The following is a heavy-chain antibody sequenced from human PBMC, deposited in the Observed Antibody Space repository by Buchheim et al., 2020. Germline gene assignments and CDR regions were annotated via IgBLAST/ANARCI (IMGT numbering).Heavy chain of an antibody. D-gene: IGHD5-24*01. V-gene: IGHV3-30*18. CDR1: GFTFSSYG. CDR2: ISSDGSNK. CDR3: AKGKSRDGYNFLNY. Sequence: QVQLVESGGGVVQPGRSLRLSCAASGFTFSSYGMHWVRQAPGKGLEWVAVISSDGSNKYYADYVKGRFTISRDNSKNTLYLQMNSLRAEDTAVYYCAKGKSRDGYNFLNYWGQGTL. J-gene: IGHJ4*02.